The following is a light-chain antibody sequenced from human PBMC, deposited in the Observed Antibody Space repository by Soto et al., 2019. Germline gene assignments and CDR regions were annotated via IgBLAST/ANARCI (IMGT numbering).Light chain of an antibody. CDR1: SSNIGSNA. CDR2: TNN. CDR3: ASWDDSLNGVV. V-gene: IGLV1-44*01. Sequence: QSVLTQPPSASGTPGQRVTISCSGSSSNIGSNAVNWYQQLPGTAPKLLIYTNNQRPSWVPDRFSGSESGTSASLAISGLQSEDEADYCCASWDDSLNGVVFGGGTKLTVL. J-gene: IGLJ2*01.